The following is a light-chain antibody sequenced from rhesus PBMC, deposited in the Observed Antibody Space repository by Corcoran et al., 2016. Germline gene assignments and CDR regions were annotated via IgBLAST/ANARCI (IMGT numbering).Light chain of an antibody. CDR1: QSISSW. J-gene: IGKJ2*01. CDR3: LQYSSSPYS. Sequence: DIQMTQSPSSLSASVGDRVTITCRASQSISSWLDWYQQKPGKAPKLQFYKASRLQSGVPSRFSGSGSGTDFTLTISSLQPEDFATYYCLQYSSSPYSFGQGTKVEIK. CDR2: KAS. V-gene: IGKV1-22*01.